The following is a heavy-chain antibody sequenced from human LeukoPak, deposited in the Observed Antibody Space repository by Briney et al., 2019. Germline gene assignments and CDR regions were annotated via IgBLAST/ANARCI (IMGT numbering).Heavy chain of an antibody. Sequence: GGSLRLSCAASGFTFSSYAMHWVRQAPGKGLEWVAVISYDGSNKYYADSVKGRFTISRDNSKNTLYLQMNSLRAEDTAVYYCARAPLLWFGELLRGHFDYWGQGTLVTVSS. CDR1: GFTFSSYA. V-gene: IGHV3-30-3*01. CDR2: ISYDGSNK. J-gene: IGHJ4*02. D-gene: IGHD3-10*01. CDR3: ARAPLLWFGELLRGHFDY.